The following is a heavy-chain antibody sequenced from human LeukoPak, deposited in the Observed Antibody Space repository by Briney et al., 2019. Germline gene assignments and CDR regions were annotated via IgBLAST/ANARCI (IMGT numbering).Heavy chain of an antibody. Sequence: GESLKISCKGSGYSFTSYWIGWVRQMPGKGLEWMGIIYPGDSDTRYRPSFQGQVTISADKSISTAYLQWSSLKASDTAMYYCARLESNYDSSGLVWPVLFDPWGQGTLVTVSS. J-gene: IGHJ5*02. CDR1: GYSFTSYW. D-gene: IGHD3-22*01. CDR3: ARLESNYDSSGLVWPVLFDP. CDR2: IYPGDSDT. V-gene: IGHV5-51*01.